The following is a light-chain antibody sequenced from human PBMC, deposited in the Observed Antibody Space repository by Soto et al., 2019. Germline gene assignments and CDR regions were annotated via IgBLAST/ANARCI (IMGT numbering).Light chain of an antibody. CDR2: ENN. V-gene: IGLV1-51*02. CDR1: NSNIGSNY. CDR3: ASWDTRLRAGV. J-gene: IGLJ2*01. Sequence: QSVLTQPPSVSAAPGQKVTISCSGSNSNIGSNYVSWYQQLPGTAPKLLMCENNERPSGIPDRFSGSKSGTSSTLGISGLQTGDESDDYCASWDTRLRAGVFGGGTKVTVL.